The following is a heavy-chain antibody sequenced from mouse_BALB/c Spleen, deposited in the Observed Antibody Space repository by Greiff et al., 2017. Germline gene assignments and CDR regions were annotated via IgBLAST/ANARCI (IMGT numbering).Heavy chain of an antibody. CDR3: AREDGYYVSAMDY. D-gene: IGHD2-3*01. Sequence: QVQLKQPGAELVKPGASVKLSCKASGYTFTSYWMHWVKQRPGQGLEWIGEINPSNGRTNYNEKFKSKATLTVDKSSSTAYMQLSSLTSEDSAVYYCAREDGYYVSAMDYWGQGTSVTVSS. J-gene: IGHJ4*01. CDR2: INPSNGRT. CDR1: GYTFTSYW. V-gene: IGHV1S81*02.